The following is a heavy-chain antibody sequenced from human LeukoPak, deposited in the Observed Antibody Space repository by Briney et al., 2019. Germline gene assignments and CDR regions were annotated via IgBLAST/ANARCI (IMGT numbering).Heavy chain of an antibody. D-gene: IGHD3-10*01. CDR2: ISGSGGST. CDR1: GFTFSSYS. Sequence: PGGSLRLSCAASGFTFSSYSMNWVRQAPGKGLEWVSTISGSGGSTYYADSMKGRFTISRDNSKNTLYLQMNSLRAEDTAVYHCAKVGGDIVVRGVIPNLYHYYYMDVWGKGTTVTVS. CDR3: AKVGGDIVVRGVIPNLYHYYYMDV. V-gene: IGHV3-23*01. J-gene: IGHJ6*03.